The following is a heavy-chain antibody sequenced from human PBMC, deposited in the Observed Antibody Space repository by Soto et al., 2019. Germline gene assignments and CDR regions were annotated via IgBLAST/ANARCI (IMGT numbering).Heavy chain of an antibody. CDR3: ARVRQLVGYFDYYMDV. Sequence: QVPLLQSGAEVKKPGASVKASCKASGYTFTNYGITWVRQAPGQGLEWMGWISAYNGDTHYTQRLQGRVTMTTDTSTSTAYMELRGLRSDDTAVYYCARVRQLVGYFDYYMDVWGKVTTVTVSS. CDR1: GYTFTNYG. J-gene: IGHJ6*03. V-gene: IGHV1-18*01. D-gene: IGHD6-6*01. CDR2: ISAYNGDT.